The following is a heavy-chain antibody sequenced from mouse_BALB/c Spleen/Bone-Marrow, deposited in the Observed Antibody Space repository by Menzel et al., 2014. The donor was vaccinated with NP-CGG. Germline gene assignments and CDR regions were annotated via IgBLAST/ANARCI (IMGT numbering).Heavy chain of an antibody. V-gene: IGHV5-12-2*01. CDR3: TRHGEVRRFYYALDY. CDR2: ISNGGGST. Sequence: DVKLVESGGGLVQPGGSLKLSCTASGFTFSSYSMSWVHQTPEKRLEWVAYISNGGGSTYYPDAVKGRFTISRDNAKNSLYLQMSSLKSEDTAMYYCTRHGEVRRFYYALDYWGQGTSVTVSS. D-gene: IGHD2-14*01. J-gene: IGHJ4*01. CDR1: GFTFSSYS.